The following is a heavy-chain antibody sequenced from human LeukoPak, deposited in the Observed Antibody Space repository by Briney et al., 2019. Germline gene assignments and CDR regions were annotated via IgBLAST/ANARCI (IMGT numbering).Heavy chain of an antibody. Sequence: GGSLRLSCAASGFTFSSYSMTWVRQAPGKGLEWVSSISSSSSYIYYADSVKGRFTISRDNAKNSLYLQMNSLRAEDTAVYYCARDQAVTTADAFDIWGQGTMVTVSS. CDR2: ISSSSSYI. CDR3: ARDQAVTTADAFDI. D-gene: IGHD4-17*01. J-gene: IGHJ3*02. CDR1: GFTFSSYS. V-gene: IGHV3-21*01.